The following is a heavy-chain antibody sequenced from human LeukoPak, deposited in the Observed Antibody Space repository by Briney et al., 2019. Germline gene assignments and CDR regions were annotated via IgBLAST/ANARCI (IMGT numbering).Heavy chain of an antibody. Sequence: GGSLRLSCAASGFTFSIYPMHWVRQAPGKGLEWVSSIGSTGNYIYYADSVKGRFTISRDNAKNSLYLQMNSLRAEDTAVYYCGRVTTKKFLALDFDYGGRGTLVTVSS. V-gene: IGHV3-21*01. CDR3: GRVTTKKFLALDFDY. CDR2: IGSTGNYI. D-gene: IGHD3-3*01. CDR1: GFTFSIYP. J-gene: IGHJ4*02.